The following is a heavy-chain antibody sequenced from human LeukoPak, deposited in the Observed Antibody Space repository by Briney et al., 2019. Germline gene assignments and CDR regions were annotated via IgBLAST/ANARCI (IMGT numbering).Heavy chain of an antibody. CDR1: GFTFSSYG. J-gene: IGHJ4*02. D-gene: IGHD3-10*01. CDR3: ARGRVVIPEGPDY. Sequence: PGGSLRLPCAASGFTFSSYGMHWVRQAPGKGLEWVALIWYDGSDKYYADSVKSRFTISRDNSKNTLHLQMNSLRAEDTAVYYCARGRVVIPEGPDYWGQGTLVTVSS. V-gene: IGHV3-33*01. CDR2: IWYDGSDK.